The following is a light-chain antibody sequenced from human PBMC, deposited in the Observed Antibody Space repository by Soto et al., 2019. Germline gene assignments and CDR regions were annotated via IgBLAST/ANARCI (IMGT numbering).Light chain of an antibody. CDR1: QNIGTW. Sequence: DIQMTQSPSTLSASVGDKVTITCRASQNIGTWLAWYQQKPEKAPKLLIFKESILESGVPSRFSGSGSGTEFSLTVTSLQPDDFATYYCQQYSNFPWTFGQGTKVDIK. J-gene: IGKJ1*01. CDR3: QQYSNFPWT. CDR2: KES. V-gene: IGKV1-5*03.